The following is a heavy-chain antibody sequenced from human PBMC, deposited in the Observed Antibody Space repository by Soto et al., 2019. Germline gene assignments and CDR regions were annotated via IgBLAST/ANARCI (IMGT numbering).Heavy chain of an antibody. D-gene: IGHD3-16*01. CDR1: GFTFSSYS. CDR3: ARDLGGLFDY. Sequence: GGSLRLSCAASGFTFSSYSMNWVRQAPGKGPEWVSSISSSSYIYYADSVKGRFTISRDNAKNSLYLQMNSLRAEDTAVYYCARDLGGLFDYWGQGTLVTVSS. V-gene: IGHV3-21*01. J-gene: IGHJ4*02. CDR2: ISSSSYI.